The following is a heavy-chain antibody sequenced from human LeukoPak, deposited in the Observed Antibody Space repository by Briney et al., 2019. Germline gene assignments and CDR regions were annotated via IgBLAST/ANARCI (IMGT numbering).Heavy chain of an antibody. V-gene: IGHV4-39*01. CDR2: IYYSGST. CDR3: ARQTYYYDSSGYYFDY. CDR1: GGSISSSSYY. D-gene: IGHD3-22*01. Sequence: SETLSLTCTVSGGSISSSSYYWGWIRQPPGKGLEWIGSIYYSGSTYYNPSLQSRVTISVDTPKNQFSPKLSSVTAADTAVYYCARQTYYYDSSGYYFDYWGQGTLVTVSS. J-gene: IGHJ4*02.